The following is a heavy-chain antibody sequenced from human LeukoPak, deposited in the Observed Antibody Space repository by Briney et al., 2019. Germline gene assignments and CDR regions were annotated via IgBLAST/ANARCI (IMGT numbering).Heavy chain of an antibody. CDR3: ARGYEYYDFWSGYNYNWFDP. CDR1: GGSFSGYY. V-gene: IGHV4-34*01. J-gene: IGHJ5*02. CDR2: INHSGST. D-gene: IGHD3-3*01. Sequence: PSETLSLTCAVYGGSFSGYYWSWIRQPPGKGLEWIGEINHSGSTNYNPSLKSRVTISVDTSKNQFSLKLSSVTAADTAVYYCARGYEYYDFWSGYNYNWFDPWGQGTLVTVSS.